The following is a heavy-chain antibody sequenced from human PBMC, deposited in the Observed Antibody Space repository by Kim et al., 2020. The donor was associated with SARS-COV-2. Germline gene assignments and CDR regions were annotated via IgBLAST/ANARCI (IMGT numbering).Heavy chain of an antibody. V-gene: IGHV4-34*01. J-gene: IGHJ5*02. Sequence: SETLSLSCAVYGESLSGYYGSWIRQSPGKGLEWIGQISHGGTTNYNPSLKSRVIILVDMSKNQFSLKLTSVTAADTAVYYCARSAFPTQWLPAEFDPWGQGTLVTVSS. CDR2: ISHGGTT. CDR1: GESLSGYY. CDR3: ARSAFPTQWLPAEFDP. D-gene: IGHD6-19*01.